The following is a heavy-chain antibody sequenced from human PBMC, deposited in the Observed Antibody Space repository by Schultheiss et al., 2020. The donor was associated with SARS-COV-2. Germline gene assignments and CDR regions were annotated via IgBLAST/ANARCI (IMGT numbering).Heavy chain of an antibody. CDR2: FYYSGST. CDR3: ARDRIHWYFDL. V-gene: IGHV4-59*01. CDR1: GGSISSYY. J-gene: IGHJ2*01. Sequence: SQTLSLTSTVSGGSISSYYWSWIRQPPGKGLEWVGYFYYSGSTYYNPSLKSRVTISVDTSKNQFSLKLSSVTAADTAVYYCARDRIHWYFDLWGRGTLVTVSS.